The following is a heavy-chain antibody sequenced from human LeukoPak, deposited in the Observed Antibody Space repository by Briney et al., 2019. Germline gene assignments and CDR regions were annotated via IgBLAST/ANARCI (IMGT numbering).Heavy chain of an antibody. Sequence: SETLSLTCTVSGYSISSSYYWGWIRQPPGKGLEWIGSIYHSGSTYYNPSLKSRVTISVDTSKNQFSLKLSSVTAADTAVYYCAVKRGYFDYWGQGTLVTVSS. V-gene: IGHV4-38-2*02. CDR3: AVKRGYFDY. J-gene: IGHJ4*02. CDR1: GYSISSSYY. CDR2: IYHSGST.